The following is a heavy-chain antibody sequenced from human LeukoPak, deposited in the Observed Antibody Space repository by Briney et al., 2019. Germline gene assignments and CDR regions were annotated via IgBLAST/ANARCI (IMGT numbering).Heavy chain of an antibody. CDR1: GYTFTGYY. J-gene: IGHJ4*02. Sequence: ASVKVSCKASGYTFTGYYMHWVRQAPGQGPEWMGWINPNSGGTNYAQKFQGRVTMTRDTSISTAYMELSRLTSDDTAVYYCARDHQGAADEPTFDDWGQGTLVTVSS. CDR3: ARDHQGAADEPTFDD. CDR2: INPNSGGT. D-gene: IGHD6-13*01. V-gene: IGHV1-2*02.